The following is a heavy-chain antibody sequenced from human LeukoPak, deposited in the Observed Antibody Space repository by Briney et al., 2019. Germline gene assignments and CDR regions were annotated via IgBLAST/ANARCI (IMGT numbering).Heavy chain of an antibody. D-gene: IGHD6-19*01. V-gene: IGHV4-59*01. J-gene: IGHJ4*02. CDR1: GGSINDYY. CDR3: VRHQIAVAGPGFVY. CDR2: IYYNGDT. Sequence: SETLSLTCTVSGGSINDYYWSWVRQPPGKGLEWIGSIYYNGDTNYSPSLRSRLTISVDTSQNQFSLKLTSVTAADTAFYYCVRHQIAVAGPGFVYWGQGILVTVSS.